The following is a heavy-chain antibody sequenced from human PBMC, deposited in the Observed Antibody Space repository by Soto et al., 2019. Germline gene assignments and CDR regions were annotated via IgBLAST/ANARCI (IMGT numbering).Heavy chain of an antibody. CDR2: ISGSGGST. CDR1: GFTFSSYA. V-gene: IGHV3-23*01. J-gene: IGHJ3*02. Sequence: GGSLRLSCAASGFTFSSYAMSWVRQAPGKGLEWVSAISGSGGSTYYEDSVKSRFTITRDNSKNTLKLKINCLRSEDTAVYYCARVLSEAFGGVIVSLAFDIWGQGTMVTVSS. CDR3: ARVLSEAFGGVIVSLAFDI. D-gene: IGHD3-16*02.